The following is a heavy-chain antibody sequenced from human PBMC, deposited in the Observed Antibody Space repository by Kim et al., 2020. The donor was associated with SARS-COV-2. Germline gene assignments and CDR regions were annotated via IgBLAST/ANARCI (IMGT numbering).Heavy chain of an antibody. D-gene: IGHD2-21*02. CDR3: ARDSGGGDCYFSCGWYFDL. V-gene: IGHV3-30*01. J-gene: IGHJ2*01. Sequence: RFTISRDNSKNTLYLQMNSLRAEDTAVYYCARDSGGGDCYFSCGWYFDLWGRGTLVTVSS.